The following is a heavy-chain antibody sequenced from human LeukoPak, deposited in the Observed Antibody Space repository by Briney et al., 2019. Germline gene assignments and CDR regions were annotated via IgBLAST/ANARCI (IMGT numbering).Heavy chain of an antibody. CDR2: INHGGSN. Sequence: NPSETLSLTCVVYGVSFSDYDWSWIRQPPGKGLEWVGEINHGGSNNYNPSLKSRVTMLVDTTMNQFSLEVSSVTAADTAVYYCARGGGYNYMDAWGKGTTVTVSS. CDR3: ARGGGYNYMDA. D-gene: IGHD4-23*01. J-gene: IGHJ6*03. CDR1: GVSFSDYD. V-gene: IGHV4-34*01.